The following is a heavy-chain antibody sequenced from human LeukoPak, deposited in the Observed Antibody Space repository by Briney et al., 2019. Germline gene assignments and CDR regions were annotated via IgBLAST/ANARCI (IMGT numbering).Heavy chain of an antibody. J-gene: IGHJ2*01. CDR3: ARDDSSGYYYVDFWYFDL. D-gene: IGHD3-22*01. Sequence: GGALRLSCAASGFTFSSYSMKWGRQAPGKGLGWVSFISSSSSYIYYADSVKGRFTISRDNAKSSLYLQMNSLRAEDTAVYYCARDDSSGYYYVDFWYFDLWGRGTLVTVSS. V-gene: IGHV3-21*01. CDR1: GFTFSSYS. CDR2: ISSSSSYI.